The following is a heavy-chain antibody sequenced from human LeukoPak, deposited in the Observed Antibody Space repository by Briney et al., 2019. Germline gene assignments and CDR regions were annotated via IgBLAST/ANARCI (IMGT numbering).Heavy chain of an antibody. Sequence: ASVKVSCKASGYTFSGDYMHWVRQARGQGLEWMGCINPKSGGTSYAQKFQGRVSMNRDTSISTAYMELSRLRVDGTAVYYCARGPYGDFFDYWGQGTLVTVSS. V-gene: IGHV1-2*02. CDR2: INPKSGGT. CDR3: ARGPYGDFFDY. J-gene: IGHJ4*02. CDR1: GYTFSGDY. D-gene: IGHD4-17*01.